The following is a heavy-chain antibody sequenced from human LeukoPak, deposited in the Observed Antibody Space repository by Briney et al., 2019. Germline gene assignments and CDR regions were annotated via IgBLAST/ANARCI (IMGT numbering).Heavy chain of an antibody. CDR3: ATPWSY. V-gene: IGHV3-74*01. CDR1: GLTLSTYW. CDR2: ISPDGTIT. J-gene: IGHJ4*02. Sequence: PGGSLRLSCAASGLTLSTYWMPWVRQGPGKGLVWVSYISPDGTITRYADSVKGRFTISRDNAKNTLYLQMNSLRAEDTAVYYCATPWSYWGQGTLVTVSS. D-gene: IGHD3-3*01.